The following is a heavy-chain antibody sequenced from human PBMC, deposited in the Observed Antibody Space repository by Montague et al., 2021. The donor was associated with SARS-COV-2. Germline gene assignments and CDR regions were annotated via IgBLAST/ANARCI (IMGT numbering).Heavy chain of an antibody. CDR1: GGSFSGYY. CDR3: ARGYQLRFLEWSSRQSTFDL. CDR2: INHSGST. V-gene: IGHV4-34*01. Sequence: SETLSLTCAVYGGSFSGYYWSWIRQPPGKGLEWIGEINHSGSTNYNPSLKSRVTISVDTSKNQFSLKLSSVTAADTAVYYCARGYQLRFLEWSSRQSTFDLWGQGTLVTVSS. J-gene: IGHJ4*02. D-gene: IGHD3-3*01.